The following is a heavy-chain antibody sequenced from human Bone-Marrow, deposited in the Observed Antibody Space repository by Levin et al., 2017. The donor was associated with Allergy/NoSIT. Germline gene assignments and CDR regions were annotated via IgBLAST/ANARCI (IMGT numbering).Heavy chain of an antibody. D-gene: IGHD3-10*01. CDR1: EFTFNSYG. CDR2: IAYDGSGK. CDR3: AKYRYSGSGTYSSRPMDV. J-gene: IGHJ6*02. Sequence: SCVASEFTFNSYGMHWVRQAPGEGLEWVAAIAYDGSGKEYADAVKGRFTISRDDSENTLYLQMNTLRVEDTAVYYCAKYRYSGSGTYSSRPMDVWGQGTTVSVSS. V-gene: IGHV3-30*18.